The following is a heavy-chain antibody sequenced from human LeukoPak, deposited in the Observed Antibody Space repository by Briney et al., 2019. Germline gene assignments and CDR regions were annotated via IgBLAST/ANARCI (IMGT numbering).Heavy chain of an antibody. V-gene: IGHV3-30*02. J-gene: IGHJ4*02. D-gene: IGHD3-3*01. CDR1: GFTFSSYG. Sequence: GGSLRLSCAAAGFTFSSYGMHWVRQAPGKGLEWVAFIRYDGSNKYYADSVKGRFTISRDNSKNTLYLQMNSLRAEDTAVYYCAKHGRARPYDFWSGYPTHPFDYWGQGTLVTVSS. CDR2: IRYDGSNK. CDR3: AKHGRARPYDFWSGYPTHPFDY.